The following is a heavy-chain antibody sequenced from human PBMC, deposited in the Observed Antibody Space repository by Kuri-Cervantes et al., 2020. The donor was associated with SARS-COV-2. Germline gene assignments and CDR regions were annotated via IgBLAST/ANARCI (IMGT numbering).Heavy chain of an antibody. CDR2: INPNSGGT. J-gene: IGHJ4*02. CDR3: ARDLDPAAVHVIDY. Sequence: ASVKVSCKASGYTFTGYYMHWVRQAPGQGLEWMGWINPNSGGTNYAQKLQGRVTMTTDTSTSTAYMELRSLRSDDTAVYYCARDLDPAAVHVIDYWGQGTLDTVSS. V-gene: IGHV1-2*02. D-gene: IGHD6-13*01. CDR1: GYTFTGYY.